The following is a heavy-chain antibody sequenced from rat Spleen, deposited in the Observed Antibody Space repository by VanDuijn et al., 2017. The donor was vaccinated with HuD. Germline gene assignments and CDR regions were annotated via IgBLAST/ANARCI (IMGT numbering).Heavy chain of an antibody. CDR3: AGGGY. Sequence: QLQESGPGLVKPSQSLSLTCSVTGYSITSSYRWNWIRKFPGTSLEWMGYINGAGNTNYNPSLKSRISITRNTSKNQFFLQVNSVTTEDTATYYCAGGGYWGQGVMVTVSS. V-gene: IGHV3-3*01. CDR1: GYSITSSYR. J-gene: IGHJ2*01. CDR2: INGAGNT.